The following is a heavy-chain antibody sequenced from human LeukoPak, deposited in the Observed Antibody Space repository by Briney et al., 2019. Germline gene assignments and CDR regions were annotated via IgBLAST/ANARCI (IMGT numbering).Heavy chain of an antibody. D-gene: IGHD5-18*01. CDR3: ARARDSYGSGSAFDY. V-gene: IGHV4-4*02. Sequence: SETLSLTCAVSGGSISSSNCWSWVRQPPGKGLECIGEIYHSGNTKYNPSLKSRVTISVDKSKNQFSLKLSSVTAADTAVYYCARARDSYGSGSAFDYWGQGTLVTVSS. CDR2: IYHSGNT. CDR1: GGSISSSNC. J-gene: IGHJ4*02.